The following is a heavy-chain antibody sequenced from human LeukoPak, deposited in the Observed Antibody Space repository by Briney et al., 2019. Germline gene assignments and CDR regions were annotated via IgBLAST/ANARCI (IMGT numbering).Heavy chain of an antibody. Sequence: GGSLRLSCAASGFTFSDYYMSWIRQAPGKGLEWVSSISSSSSYIYYADSVKGRFTISRDNAKNSLYLQMNSLRAEDTAVYYCARDWSFWSGYLDYWGQGTLVTVSS. CDR1: GFTFSDYY. CDR3: ARDWSFWSGYLDY. V-gene: IGHV3-11*06. D-gene: IGHD3-3*01. CDR2: ISSSSSYI. J-gene: IGHJ4*02.